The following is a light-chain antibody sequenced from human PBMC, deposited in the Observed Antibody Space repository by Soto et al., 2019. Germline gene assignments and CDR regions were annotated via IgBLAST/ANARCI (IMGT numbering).Light chain of an antibody. CDR2: EGS. V-gene: IGLV2-23*01. CDR1: SGDVGTYNL. J-gene: IGLJ1*01. CDR3: CSYAGSTTYV. Sequence: QSVLTQPASVSGSPGQSITISCSGTSGDVGTYNLVSWYQHHPGEAPELMIYEGSKRPSGVSNRFSGSTSGNTASLTISGLQAEDEADYYCCSYAGSTTYVFGTGTKVTVL.